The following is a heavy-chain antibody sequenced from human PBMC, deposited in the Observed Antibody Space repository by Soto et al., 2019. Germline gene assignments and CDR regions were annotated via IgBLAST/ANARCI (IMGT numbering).Heavy chain of an antibody. V-gene: IGHV4-30-2*01. D-gene: IGHD3-22*01. CDR2: IYHSGST. Sequence: QLQLQESGSGLVKPSQTLSLTCAVSGGSISSGGYSWSWIRQPPGKGLEWIGYIYHSGSTYYNPSLKSRVTISVDRSKNQFSLKLSSVTAADTAVYYCARGGYYYDSSGPPPPDYWGQGTLVTVSS. CDR1: GGSISSGGYS. CDR3: ARGGYYYDSSGPPPPDY. J-gene: IGHJ4*02.